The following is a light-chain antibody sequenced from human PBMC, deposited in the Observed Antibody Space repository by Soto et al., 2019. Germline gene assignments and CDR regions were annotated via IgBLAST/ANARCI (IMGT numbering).Light chain of an antibody. Sequence: DIQMTQSPSSLSASVGDTITITCRASQSVSQYLSWYQQRPGKAPTLLIYAASNLHSGVPSRFSGSAAGTGFTLTITSLQPEDVATYYCQQSYPAPGTFGQGTKLEV. CDR3: QQSYPAPGT. CDR1: QSVSQY. J-gene: IGKJ1*01. CDR2: AAS. V-gene: IGKV1-39*01.